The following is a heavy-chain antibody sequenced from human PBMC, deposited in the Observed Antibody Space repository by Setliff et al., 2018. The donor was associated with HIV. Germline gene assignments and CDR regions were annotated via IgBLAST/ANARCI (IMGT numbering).Heavy chain of an antibody. D-gene: IGHD3-10*01. J-gene: IGHJ4*02. Sequence: PSETLSLTCAVYGGSVSGYYWSWIRRPPGTGLEWSGEIDHSGSTNYNPSLKSRVTISVDTSKNQFSLKLSSVTAADTAVYYCAGQRGLRGYYGSNSLYYFDSWGQGTLVTVSS. CDR1: GGSVSGYY. CDR3: AGQRGLRGYYGSNSLYYFDS. CDR2: IDHSGST. V-gene: IGHV4-34*01.